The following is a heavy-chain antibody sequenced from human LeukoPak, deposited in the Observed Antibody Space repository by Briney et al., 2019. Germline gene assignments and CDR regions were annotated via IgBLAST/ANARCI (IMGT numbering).Heavy chain of an antibody. J-gene: IGHJ6*03. Sequence: SETLSLTCAVYGGSFSGYYWSWIRQPPGKGLEWIGEINHSGSTNYNPSLKSRVTISVDTSKNQFSLKLSSVTAADTAVYYCARHVLVDRVDRGSYCYYMDVWGKGTTVTVSS. D-gene: IGHD3-10*01. V-gene: IGHV4-34*01. CDR2: INHSGST. CDR1: GGSFSGYY. CDR3: ARHVLVDRVDRGSYCYYMDV.